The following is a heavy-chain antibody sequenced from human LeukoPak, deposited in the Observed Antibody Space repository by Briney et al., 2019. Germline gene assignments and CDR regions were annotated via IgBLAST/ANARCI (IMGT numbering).Heavy chain of an antibody. D-gene: IGHD5-24*01. CDR1: GYTFTSSG. J-gene: IGHJ4*02. V-gene: IGHV1-18*01. CDR2: ISGYNGNT. CDR3: AREGRDVYNFDY. Sequence: ASVKVSCKASGYTFTSSGISWVRQALGQGLEWMGWISGYNGNTNYAQKLQGRVTMTTDTSTSTAYMELRSLRSDDTAVYYCAREGRDVYNFDYWGQGTLVTVSS.